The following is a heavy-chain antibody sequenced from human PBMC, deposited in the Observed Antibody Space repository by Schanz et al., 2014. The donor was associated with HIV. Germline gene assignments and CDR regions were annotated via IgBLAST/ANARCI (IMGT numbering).Heavy chain of an antibody. V-gene: IGHV1-69*06. CDR2: IIPIFGTT. CDR3: ARGNLAWCGGGSCYTRFQFFQV. D-gene: IGHD2-15*01. J-gene: IGHJ1*01. CDR1: GGTFSSYA. Sequence: QVQLVQSGAEVKKPGSSVKVSCKASGGTFSSYAISWVRQAPGQGLEWMGGIIPIFGTTNYAQKFQGRVTMTTDTSTNTAYMELRRLRSDDTAVYYCARGNLAWCGGGSCYTRFQFFQVWGQGTLITVSS.